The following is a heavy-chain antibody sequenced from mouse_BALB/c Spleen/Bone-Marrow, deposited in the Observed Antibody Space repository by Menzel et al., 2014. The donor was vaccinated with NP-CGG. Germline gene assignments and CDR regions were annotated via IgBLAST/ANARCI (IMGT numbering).Heavy chain of an antibody. CDR3: ARWGKLGRGYFDV. CDR2: IDPANGNT. CDR1: GFNIKDTY. V-gene: IGHV14-3*02. D-gene: IGHD4-1*01. J-gene: IGHJ1*01. Sequence: VQLKESGAELVKPGASVKLSRTASGFNIKDTYMHWVKQRPEQGLEWIGRIDPANGNTKYDPKFQGKATITADTSSNTAYLQLSSLTSEDTAVYYCARWGKLGRGYFDVWGAGTTVTVSS.